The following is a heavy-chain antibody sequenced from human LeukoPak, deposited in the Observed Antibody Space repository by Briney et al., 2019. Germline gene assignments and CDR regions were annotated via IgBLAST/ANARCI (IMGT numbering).Heavy chain of an antibody. CDR2: MNPNSGNT. V-gene: IGHV1-8*03. D-gene: IGHD6-19*01. CDR3: ARGSIAVAGKTSYYYYYMDV. J-gene: IGHJ6*03. Sequence: EASVKVSCKASGYTFTSYDINWVRQATGQGLEWMGWMNPNSGNTGYAQKFQGRVTITRNTSISTAYMELSSLRSEDTAVYYCARGSIAVAGKTSYYYYYMDVWGKGTTVTVSS. CDR1: GYTFTSYD.